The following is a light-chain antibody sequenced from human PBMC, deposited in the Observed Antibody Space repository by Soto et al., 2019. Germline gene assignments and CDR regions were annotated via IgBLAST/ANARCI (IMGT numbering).Light chain of an antibody. Sequence: QSALTQPRSVSGSPGQSVTISCTGTSSDVGAYNYVSWYQQHPGKAPKLMIYDVSKRPSGVPDRFSGSKSGSTASLTISGLKAEDEADYYCCSYAGSYTWVFGGGTQLTVL. V-gene: IGLV2-11*01. CDR1: SSDVGAYNY. J-gene: IGLJ3*02. CDR2: DVS. CDR3: CSYAGSYTWV.